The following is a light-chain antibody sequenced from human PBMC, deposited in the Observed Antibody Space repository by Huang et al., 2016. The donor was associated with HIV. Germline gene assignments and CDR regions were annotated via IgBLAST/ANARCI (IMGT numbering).Light chain of an antibody. J-gene: IGKJ1*01. CDR3: QQYNSFPWT. Sequence: DIQMTQSSSTLSASVGDRVTIACRASQSISTWLAWYQQKPGRAPNLLIYEASTLESGVPSRFSGGVSGTDFTLTISSLQPDDFATYYCQQYNSFPWTFGQGTKVEV. V-gene: IGKV1-5*03. CDR1: QSISTW. CDR2: EAS.